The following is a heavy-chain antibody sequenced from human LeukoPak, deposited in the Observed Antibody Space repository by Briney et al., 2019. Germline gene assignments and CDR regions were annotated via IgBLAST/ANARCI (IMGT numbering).Heavy chain of an antibody. CDR3: AKDRVGAMFYFDY. J-gene: IGHJ4*02. CDR1: GIIFSSYG. D-gene: IGHD1-26*01. V-gene: IGHV3-23*01. Sequence: GGTLRLSCEASGIIFSSYGMSWVRQAPGKGLEWVAGISGSGVTTYYADSVKGRFTISRDNSKNTLYLQVNSLRAEDTAVYHCAKDRVGAMFYFDYWGQGTLVTVCS. CDR2: ISGSGVTT.